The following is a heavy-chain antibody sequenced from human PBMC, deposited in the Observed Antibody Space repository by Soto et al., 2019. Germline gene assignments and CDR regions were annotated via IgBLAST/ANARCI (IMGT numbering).Heavy chain of an antibody. J-gene: IGHJ4*02. CDR2: INPNSGGT. V-gene: IGHV1-2*04. D-gene: IGHD6-6*01. Sequence: ASVKVSCKASGYTFTGYYMHWVRQAPGQGLEWMGWINPNSGGTSYAQKFQGWVTMTRDTSISTAYMELSRLRSDDTAVYYCACSEYSSSPFDYWGQGTLVTVSS. CDR3: ACSEYSSSPFDY. CDR1: GYTFTGYY.